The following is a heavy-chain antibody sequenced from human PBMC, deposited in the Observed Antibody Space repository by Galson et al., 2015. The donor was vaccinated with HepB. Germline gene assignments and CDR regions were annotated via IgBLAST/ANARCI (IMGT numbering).Heavy chain of an antibody. CDR2: IKEDGSEK. Sequence: SLRLSCAASGFTFSSYWMSWARQAPGKGLEWVATIKEDGSEKYFVDSVEGRFTISRDNAKSSLYLQMNSLRAEDTAVYYCARWSPAGTADYWGQGTLVTVSS. CDR3: ARWSPAGTADY. CDR1: GFTFSSYW. J-gene: IGHJ4*02. D-gene: IGHD6-13*01. V-gene: IGHV3-7*03.